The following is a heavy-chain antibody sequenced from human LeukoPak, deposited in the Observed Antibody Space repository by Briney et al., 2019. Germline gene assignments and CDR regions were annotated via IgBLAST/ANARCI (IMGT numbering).Heavy chain of an antibody. CDR3: ARALLDFDY. J-gene: IGHJ4*02. V-gene: IGHV4-39*01. Sequence: SETLSLTCTVSGGSISSSSYYWGWIRQPPGQGLEWIGSIYYSGSTYYNPSLKSRVTISVDTSKNQFSLKLSSVTAADTAVYYCARALLDFDYWGQGTLVTVSS. CDR2: IYYSGST. CDR1: GGSISSSSYY.